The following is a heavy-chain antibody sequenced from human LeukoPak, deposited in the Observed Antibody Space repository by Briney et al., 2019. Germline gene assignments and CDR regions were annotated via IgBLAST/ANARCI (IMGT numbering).Heavy chain of an antibody. CDR1: GFTFSSYA. CDR2: ISSDGTNQ. J-gene: IGHJ4*02. Sequence: GGSLRLSCAASGFTFSSYAMHWVRQAPGKGLKWVAVISSDGTNQYYADSVKGRFTISRDNSKNTLYLQMNSLRAEDTAVYYCARDPTFRLRADCWGQGTLATVSS. V-gene: IGHV3-30*01. CDR3: ARDPTFRLRADC. D-gene: IGHD2-21*01.